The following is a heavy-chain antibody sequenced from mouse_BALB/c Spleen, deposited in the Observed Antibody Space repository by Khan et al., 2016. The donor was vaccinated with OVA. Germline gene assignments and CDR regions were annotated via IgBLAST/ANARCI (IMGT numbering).Heavy chain of an antibody. J-gene: IGHJ3*01. CDR2: IDPFSGGT. Sequence: EVQLQQSGPELMKPGASVKISCKASGYSFTTYYIHWVMQSHEKSLEWIGYIDPFSGGTTYNQKFKGKATLTVDKSSSTAYIHLRNLTSEDSAVYYCARHGYVAWFTYWGQGTLVTVSA. V-gene: IGHV1-31*01. D-gene: IGHD2-2*01. CDR1: GYSFTTYY. CDR3: ARHGYVAWFTY.